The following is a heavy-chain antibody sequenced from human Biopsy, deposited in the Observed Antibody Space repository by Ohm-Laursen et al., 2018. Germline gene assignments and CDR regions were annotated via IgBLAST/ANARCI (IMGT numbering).Heavy chain of an antibody. CDR3: ARDRDRRGWFDP. V-gene: IGHV4-4*07. CDR1: GGSLSSYS. D-gene: IGHD1-14*01. CDR2: IYTSGIT. J-gene: IGHJ5*02. Sequence: PGTLSLTWTVSGGSLSSYSWSWIRQPAGKGLEWIGQIYTSGITNYNPSLKSRVTTSVDTSKNKFSLRVSSVTAADTAVYYCARDRDRRGWFDPWGQGTLVTVSS.